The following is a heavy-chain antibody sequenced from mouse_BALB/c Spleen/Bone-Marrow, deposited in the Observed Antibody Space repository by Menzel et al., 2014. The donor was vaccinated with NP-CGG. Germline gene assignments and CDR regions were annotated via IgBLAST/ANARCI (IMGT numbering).Heavy chain of an antibody. CDR3: TRKYGKGGDF. CDR1: GYTFTSYW. CDR2: IDPSDSET. J-gene: IGHJ2*01. Sequence: QVQLQQSGAELVKPGASVKLSCKASGYTFTSYWMHWVKQRPGQGLEWIGMIDPSDSETHYNQMFRDKATLTVDKSSSTAYTQLSSLTSEDSAVYYCTRKYGKGGDFWGQGTTLTVSS. D-gene: IGHD2-10*02. V-gene: IGHV1-52*01.